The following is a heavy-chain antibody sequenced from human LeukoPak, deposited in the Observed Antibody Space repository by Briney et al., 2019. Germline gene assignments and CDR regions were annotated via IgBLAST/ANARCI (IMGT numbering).Heavy chain of an antibody. D-gene: IGHD3-10*02. CDR3: AELGITMIGGV. CDR2: ISSSSSYI. CDR1: RFTFSSYS. Sequence: GGSLRLSCAASRFTFSSYSMNWVRQAPGKGLEWVSSISSSSSYIYYADSVKGRFTISRDNAKNLLYLQMNSLRAEDTAVYYCAELGITMIGGVWGKGTTVTISS. V-gene: IGHV3-21*01. J-gene: IGHJ6*04.